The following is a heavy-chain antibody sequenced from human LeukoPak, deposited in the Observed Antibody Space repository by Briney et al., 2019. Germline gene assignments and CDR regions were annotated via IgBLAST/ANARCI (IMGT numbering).Heavy chain of an antibody. CDR1: GFTFSSYA. Sequence: GGSLRLSCAASGFTFSSYAMSWVRQAPGKGLEWVSAISGSGGSTYYADSVKGRFTISRDNSKNTLYLQMNSLGGEDTAVYYCAKAGYYYSSGYYGWGQGTLVSVSS. CDR2: ISGSGGST. D-gene: IGHD3-22*01. CDR3: AKAGYYYSSGYYG. J-gene: IGHJ4*02. V-gene: IGHV3-23*01.